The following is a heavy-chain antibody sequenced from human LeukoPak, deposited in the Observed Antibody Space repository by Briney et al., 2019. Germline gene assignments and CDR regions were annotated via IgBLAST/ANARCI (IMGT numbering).Heavy chain of an antibody. CDR2: IYYSGST. V-gene: IGHV4-59*12. Sequence: ETLSLTCTVSGGSISSYYWSWIRQPPGKGLEWIGYIYYSGSTNYNPSLKSRVTISVDTSKNQFSLKLSSVTAADTAVYYCARSRGAVAGWSFDIWGQGTVVTVSS. CDR1: GGSISSYY. CDR3: ARSRGAVAGWSFDI. D-gene: IGHD6-19*01. J-gene: IGHJ3*02.